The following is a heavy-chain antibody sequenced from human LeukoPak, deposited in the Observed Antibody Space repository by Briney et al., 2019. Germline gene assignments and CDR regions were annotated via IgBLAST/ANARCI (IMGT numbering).Heavy chain of an antibody. V-gene: IGHV3-7*01. Sequence: GGSLRLSCVTSGFTFTNHWMSWVRQAPGKGLEWVDNIREDGGHTNYVDSVKGRFTISRDNAKNSLFLQMDGLRVDDTAVYFCARDGRGGHNDFWGQGTLITVSS. D-gene: IGHD4-23*01. CDR2: IREDGGHT. CDR3: ARDGRGGHNDF. CDR1: GFTFTNHW. J-gene: IGHJ4*02.